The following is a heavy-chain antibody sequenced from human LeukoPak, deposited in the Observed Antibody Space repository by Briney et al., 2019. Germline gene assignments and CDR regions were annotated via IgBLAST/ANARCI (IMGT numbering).Heavy chain of an antibody. D-gene: IGHD2-21*01. J-gene: IGHJ3*02. Sequence: PGGSLRLSCAASGFTFSSYSMDWVRQAPGKGLEWVLSISSSSSYIYYADSVKGRFTISRDNAKNSLYLQMNSLRAEDTALYYCAAYPRGGTNAFDIWGQGTMVTVSS. CDR2: ISSSSSYI. V-gene: IGHV3-21*04. CDR3: AAYPRGGTNAFDI. CDR1: GFTFSSYS.